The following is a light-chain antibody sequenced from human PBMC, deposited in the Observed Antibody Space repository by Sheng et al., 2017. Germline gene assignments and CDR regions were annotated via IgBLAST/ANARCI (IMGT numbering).Light chain of an antibody. CDR2: DAS. CDR3: QQRSNWPLT. Sequence: EIVMTQSPATLSLSLGDTATLSCRASQPVNTYLAWYQQKPGQTPRLLIYDASNRATGIPARFSGSGSGTDFTLTISSLEPEDFAVYYCQQRSNWPLTFGGGTKVEIK. CDR1: QPVNTY. V-gene: IGKV3-11*01. J-gene: IGKJ4*01.